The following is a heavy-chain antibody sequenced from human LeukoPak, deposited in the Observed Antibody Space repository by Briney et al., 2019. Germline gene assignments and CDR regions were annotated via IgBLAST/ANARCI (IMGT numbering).Heavy chain of an antibody. V-gene: IGHV4-59*01. D-gene: IGHD5-12*01. Sequence: SETLSLTCTVSGGSISSYYWSWIRQPPGKGLECIGHIYYSGSTNYNPSPKSRATISVDTSKNHSSPKLGSVTAAYTAVYYWARDSPVATNAFDIWGQGTMVTVSS. J-gene: IGHJ3*02. CDR3: ARDSPVATNAFDI. CDR1: GGSISSYY. CDR2: IYYSGST.